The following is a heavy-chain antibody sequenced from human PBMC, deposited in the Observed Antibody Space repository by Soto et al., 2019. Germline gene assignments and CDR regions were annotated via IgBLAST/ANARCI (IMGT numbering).Heavy chain of an antibody. Sequence: LKISCKGSGYSFTSYWISWVRQMPGKGLEWMGRIDPSDSYTNYSPSFQGHVTISADKSISTAYLQWSSLKASDTAMYYCARQAIFGVVIIGPYGMDVWGQGTTVTVSS. CDR2: IDPSDSYT. V-gene: IGHV5-10-1*01. CDR1: GYSFTSYW. CDR3: ARQAIFGVVIIGPYGMDV. J-gene: IGHJ6*02. D-gene: IGHD3-3*01.